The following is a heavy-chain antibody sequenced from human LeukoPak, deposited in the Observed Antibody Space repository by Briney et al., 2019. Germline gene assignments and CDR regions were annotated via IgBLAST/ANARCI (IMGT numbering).Heavy chain of an antibody. CDR1: GGSISSYY. Sequence: SETLSLTCTVSGGSISSYYWSWIRKPPGKGLEWIGYIYYSGSTNYNPSLKSRVTISVDTSKNQFSLKLSSVTAADTAVYCCARSEVGSWTQPHWWLDPWGQGTLVTVSS. CDR2: IYYSGST. J-gene: IGHJ5*02. CDR3: ARSEVGSWTQPHWWLDP. V-gene: IGHV4-59*01. D-gene: IGHD6-13*01.